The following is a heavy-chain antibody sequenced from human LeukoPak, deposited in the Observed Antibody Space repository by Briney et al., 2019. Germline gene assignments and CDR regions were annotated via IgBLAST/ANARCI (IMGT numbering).Heavy chain of an antibody. CDR1: GGSISNNNYY. V-gene: IGHV4-39*01. J-gene: IGHJ6*02. Sequence: SETLSLTCTVSGGSISNNNYYWAWIRQPPGKGLECIGSIYYSGSPYYNPSLKSRVTISVDTSKNQFSLKLSSVTAADTAVYYCATGGYGDSYYYYYGMDVWGQGTTVTVSS. CDR3: ATGGYGDSYYYYYGMDV. CDR2: IYYSGSP. D-gene: IGHD4-17*01.